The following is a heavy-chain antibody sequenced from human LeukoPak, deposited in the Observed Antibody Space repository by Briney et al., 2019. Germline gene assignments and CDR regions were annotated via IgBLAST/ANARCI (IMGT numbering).Heavy chain of an antibody. D-gene: IGHD2-15*01. Sequence: GASVKVSCKASGYTFTGYYMHWVRQAPGQGLGWMGWINPNSGGTNYAQKFQGRVTMTRDTSISTAYMELSRLRSDDTAVYYCARGAAKFPPGIRYWGQGTLVTVSS. CDR1: GYTFTGYY. J-gene: IGHJ4*02. CDR2: INPNSGGT. V-gene: IGHV1-2*02. CDR3: ARGAAKFPPGIRY.